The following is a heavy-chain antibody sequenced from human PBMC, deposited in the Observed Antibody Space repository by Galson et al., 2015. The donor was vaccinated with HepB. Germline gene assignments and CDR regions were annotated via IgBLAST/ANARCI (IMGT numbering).Heavy chain of an antibody. Sequence: SLRLSCAASGFTFRSYAMSWVRQAPGKGLEWVSAISGSGGSTSHADSVKGRFTISRDNFKNTLYLQMNSLRAEDTAVYYCVLTYTSGFFWFDPWGQGTLVTASS. CDR1: GFTFRSYA. CDR2: ISGSGGST. D-gene: IGHD5-12*01. CDR3: VLTYTSGFFWFDP. J-gene: IGHJ5*02. V-gene: IGHV3-23*01.